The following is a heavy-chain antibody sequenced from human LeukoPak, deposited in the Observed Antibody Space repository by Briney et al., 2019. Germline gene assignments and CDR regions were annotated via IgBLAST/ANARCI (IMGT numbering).Heavy chain of an antibody. CDR3: ASEIAAAGTFDY. CDR1: GGSISSSSYY. J-gene: IGHJ4*02. D-gene: IGHD6-13*01. V-gene: IGHV4-39*01. Sequence: SETLSLTCTVSGGSISSSSYYWGWIRQPPGKGLEWIGSIYYSGSTYYNPSLKSRVTISVDTSKNQFSQKLSSVTAADTAVYYCASEIAAAGTFDYWGQGTLVTVSS. CDR2: IYYSGST.